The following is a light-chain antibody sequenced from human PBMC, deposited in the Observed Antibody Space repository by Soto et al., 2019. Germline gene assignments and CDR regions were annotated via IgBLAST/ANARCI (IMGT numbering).Light chain of an antibody. J-gene: IGKJ2*01. CDR3: QQYGSSSGT. Sequence: EIVLTQSPATLSVSPGERAALSCRASQSVSNNLAWYQQKPGQPPRLLIFGASTRATGIPARFSGSGSEAEFALTISTLQSEDFAVYYCQQYGSSSGTFGQGTKLEI. V-gene: IGKV3D-15*01. CDR2: GAS. CDR1: QSVSNN.